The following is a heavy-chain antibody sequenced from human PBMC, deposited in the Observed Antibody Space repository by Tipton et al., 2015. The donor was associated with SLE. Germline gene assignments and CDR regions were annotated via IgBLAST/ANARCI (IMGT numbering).Heavy chain of an antibody. D-gene: IGHD3-9*01. CDR2: IYYSGST. J-gene: IGHJ4*02. V-gene: IGHV4-59*08. CDR1: GGSISSYY. CDR3: ARRITIFSGFDY. Sequence: TLSLTCTVSGGSISSYYWSWIRQPPGKGLEWIGYIYYSGSTNYNPSLKSRVTISVDTSKNQFSLKLSSVTAADTAIYYCARRITIFSGFDYWGQGTLVTVSS.